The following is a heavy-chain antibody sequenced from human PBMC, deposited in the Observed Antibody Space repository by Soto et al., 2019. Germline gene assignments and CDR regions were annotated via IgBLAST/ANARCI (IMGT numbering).Heavy chain of an antibody. Sequence: ASVKVSCKASGYTFTSYAMHWVRQAPGQRLEWMGWINAGNGNTKYSQKFQGRVTITRDTSASTAYMELSSLRSEDTAVYYCARDGGHFDDFWSGYHGNWGQGTLVTVSS. V-gene: IGHV1-3*01. CDR3: ARDGGHFDDFWSGYHGN. CDR1: GYTFTSYA. CDR2: INAGNGNT. J-gene: IGHJ4*02. D-gene: IGHD3-3*01.